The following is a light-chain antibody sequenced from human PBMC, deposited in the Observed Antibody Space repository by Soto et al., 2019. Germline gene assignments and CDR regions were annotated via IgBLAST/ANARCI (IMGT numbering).Light chain of an antibody. CDR1: KTLSINS. CDR3: QQYDVAPLT. Sequence: EIVLTQSPDTLSLSPGERATLFCRASKTLSINSLAWYQQKPGQAPSLLIYAASTRHTGIPDRFNGSGSGTDFALTINRLEPEDFAVYFCQQYDVAPLTFGPGTKVNVK. J-gene: IGKJ3*01. V-gene: IGKV3-20*01. CDR2: AAS.